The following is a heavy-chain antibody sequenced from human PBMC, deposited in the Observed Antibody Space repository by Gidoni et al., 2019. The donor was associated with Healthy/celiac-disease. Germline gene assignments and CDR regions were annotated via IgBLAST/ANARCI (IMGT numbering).Heavy chain of an antibody. CDR3: ARDLDYGGNRGVNWFDP. J-gene: IGHJ5*02. CDR1: GGTVSSYA. Sequence: QAQLVQSVAAVTKPGHSLMVPCQASGGTVSSYATSWVRQAPAQGLEWMGGIIPIFGTANYAQKFQSRVTITADESTSTAYMELSSLRSEDTAVYYCARDLDYGGNRGVNWFDPWGQGTLVTVSS. CDR2: IIPIFGTA. D-gene: IGHD4-17*01. V-gene: IGHV1-69*01.